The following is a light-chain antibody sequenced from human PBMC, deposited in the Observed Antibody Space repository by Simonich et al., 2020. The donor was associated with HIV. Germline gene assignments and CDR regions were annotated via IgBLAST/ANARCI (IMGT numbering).Light chain of an antibody. CDR1: RGVLYSSNSKNY. Sequence: DIVMTQSPDSLAVSLGERATILYKSNRGVLYSSNSKNYLAWYQQKPGQPPKLLIYWASTRESGVPDRFSASGSGTDFTLTISSLQAEDVAFNYCQQYYSTPLTFGGGTKVEIK. CDR2: WAS. CDR3: QQYYSTPLT. V-gene: IGKV4-1*01. J-gene: IGKJ4*01.